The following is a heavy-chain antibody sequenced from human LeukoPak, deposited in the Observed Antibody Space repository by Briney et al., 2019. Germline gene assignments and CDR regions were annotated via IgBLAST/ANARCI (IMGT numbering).Heavy chain of an antibody. CDR3: ARALRTGQGDYVPVL. CDR2: IYPGDAET. D-gene: IGHD3-16*01. CDR1: GYKFTNYW. V-gene: IGHV5-51*01. J-gene: IGHJ4*02. Sequence: HGESLKISCKASGYKFTNYWLGWVRQMPGKGLEWMTIIYPGDAETRYSPSFQGQVTISADKSIGTTYLQWSSLKASDTAIYYCARALRTGQGDYVPVLWGQGTLVTVSS.